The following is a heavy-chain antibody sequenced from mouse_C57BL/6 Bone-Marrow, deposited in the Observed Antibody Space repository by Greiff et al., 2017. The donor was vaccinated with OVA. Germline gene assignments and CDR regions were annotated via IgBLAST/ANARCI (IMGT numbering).Heavy chain of an antibody. J-gene: IGHJ1*03. Sequence: VQLQQSGPELVKPGASVKISCKASGYSFTDYNMHWVTQSNGKSLEWIGVITPNYGTPSYNQKFKGKATLTVDQSSSTTYMQLNSLTSEDSAVYYCAFYYGSSYRYFDVWGTGTTVTVSS. CDR1: GYSFTDYN. CDR2: ITPNYGTP. D-gene: IGHD1-1*01. CDR3: AFYYGSSYRYFDV. V-gene: IGHV1-39*01.